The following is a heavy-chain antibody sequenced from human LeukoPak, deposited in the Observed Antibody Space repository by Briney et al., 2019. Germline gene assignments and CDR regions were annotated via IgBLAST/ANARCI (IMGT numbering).Heavy chain of an antibody. J-gene: IGHJ6*03. V-gene: IGHV4-59*01. CDR2: IYYSGST. CDR3: ARGRHCSSTSCYTPKGYYYYYMDV. Sequence: PSETLSLTCTVSGGSISSYYWSWIRQPPGKGLEWIGYIYYSGSTNYNPSLKSRVTISVDTSKNQFSLKLSSVTAADTAVYYCARGRHCSSTSCYTPKGYYYYYMDVWGKGTTVTVSS. CDR1: GGSISSYY. D-gene: IGHD2-2*02.